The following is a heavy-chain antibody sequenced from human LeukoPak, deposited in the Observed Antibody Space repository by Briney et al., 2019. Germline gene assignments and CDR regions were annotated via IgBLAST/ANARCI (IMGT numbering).Heavy chain of an antibody. V-gene: IGHV3-21*01. CDR1: GFTFSSYS. D-gene: IGHD3-10*01. CDR2: ISSSSSYI. J-gene: IGHJ1*01. CDR3: ARVGYYGSGSYYNEPEYFQH. Sequence: GGSLRLSCAASGFTFSSYSMNWVRQAPGKGLEWVSSISSSSSYIYYADSVKGGFTISRDNAKNSLYLQMNSLRAEDTAVYYCARVGYYGSGSYYNEPEYFQHWGQGTLVTVSS.